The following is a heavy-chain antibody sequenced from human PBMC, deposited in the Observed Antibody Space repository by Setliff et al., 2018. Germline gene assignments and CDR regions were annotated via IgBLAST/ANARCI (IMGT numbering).Heavy chain of an antibody. D-gene: IGHD3-10*01. V-gene: IGHV1-18*01. Sequence: ASVKVSCKASGYAFSNYGVTWVRQAPGQGLQWMGWINPNIGDTNYAPKFQGRVTLTTDTSTNMGYLEVRGLTSDDTALYYCVRLVRYCPKTACQRISGEEAWGQGTLVTVSS. CDR3: VRLVRYCPKTACQRISGEEA. CDR1: GYAFSNYG. J-gene: IGHJ5*02. CDR2: INPNIGDT.